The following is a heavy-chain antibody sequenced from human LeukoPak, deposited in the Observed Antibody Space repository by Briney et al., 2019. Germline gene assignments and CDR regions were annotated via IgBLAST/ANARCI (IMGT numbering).Heavy chain of an antibody. J-gene: IGHJ4*02. V-gene: IGHV3-48*03. CDR1: GFTFSSYE. Sequence: PGGSLRLSCAASGFTFSSYEMNWVRQAPGKGLEWVSYISSSGSTINYADSVKGRFTISRDNAKNSLYLQMNSLRAEDTAVYYCARGRAVAGNNYWGQGTLVTVSS. CDR2: ISSSGSTI. D-gene: IGHD6-19*01. CDR3: ARGRAVAGNNY.